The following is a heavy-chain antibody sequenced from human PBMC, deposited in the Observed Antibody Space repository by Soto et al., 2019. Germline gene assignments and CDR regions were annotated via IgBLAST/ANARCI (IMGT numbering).Heavy chain of an antibody. CDR1: GGSFSGYY. J-gene: IGHJ4*02. CDR2: INHSGST. CDR3: ARWPQLQPRFDY. Sequence: TSETLSLTCAVYGGSFSGYYWTWIRQPPGTGLEWIGEINHSGSTNYNPSLKSRVTISVDTSKNQFSLKLTSVTAADTAVYYCARWPQLQPRFDYWGQGTLVTVSS. V-gene: IGHV4-34*01. D-gene: IGHD1-1*01.